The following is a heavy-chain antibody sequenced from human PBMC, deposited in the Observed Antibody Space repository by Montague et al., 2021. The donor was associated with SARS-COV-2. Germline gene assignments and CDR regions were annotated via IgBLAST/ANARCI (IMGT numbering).Heavy chain of an antibody. CDR3: ARKMDSSFDV. D-gene: IGHD2-2*03. V-gene: IGHV6-1*01. Sequence: GASLSSSSLSSHWVRQPPSSGFDWLASTYYRSKWYNDSAPSVSGRATVKPDTSRNQFSLHLDSVTPEDTALYFCARKMDSSFDVWARGQWSSSRQ. J-gene: IGHJ3*01. CDR1: GASLSSSSLS. CDR2: TYYRSKWYN.